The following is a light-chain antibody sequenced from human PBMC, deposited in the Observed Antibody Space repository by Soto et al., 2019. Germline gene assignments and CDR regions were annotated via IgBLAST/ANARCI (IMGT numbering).Light chain of an antibody. J-gene: IGLJ3*02. CDR2: EVS. Sequence: QSALTQPASVSGSPGQSITISCTGTSSDVGGYNYVSWYQQHPGNAPKLIIYEVSNRPSGVSNRFSGSKSGNTASLTISGLQAEDEADYYCSSYTSGRTWVFGGGTKVTVL. V-gene: IGLV2-14*01. CDR1: SSDVGGYNY. CDR3: SSYTSGRTWV.